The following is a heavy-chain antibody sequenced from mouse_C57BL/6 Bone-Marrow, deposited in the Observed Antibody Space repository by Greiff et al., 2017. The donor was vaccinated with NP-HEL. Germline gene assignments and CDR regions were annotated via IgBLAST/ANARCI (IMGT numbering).Heavy chain of an antibody. J-gene: IGHJ1*03. CDR3: TGGDGSSLWYFDV. Sequence: EVQLVESGGGLVQPGGSMKLSCVSSGFTFSNYWMNWVRQSPETGLEWVAQISLKSDNYATPYAESVKGRFTISRDDSKRSVYLQMNNLRAEDTGIYYCTGGDGSSLWYFDVWGTGTTVTVSS. V-gene: IGHV6-3*01. CDR1: GFTFSNYW. D-gene: IGHD1-1*01. CDR2: ISLKSDNYAT.